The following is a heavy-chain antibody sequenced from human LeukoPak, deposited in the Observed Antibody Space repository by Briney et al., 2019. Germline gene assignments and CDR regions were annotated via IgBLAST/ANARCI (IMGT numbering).Heavy chain of an antibody. D-gene: IGHD2-2*01. CDR1: GGSISSGDYC. J-gene: IGHJ4*02. CDR3: ARRYCSSTSCYLFDY. V-gene: IGHV4-30-4*01. Sequence: SETLSLTCTVSGGSISSGDYCWSWIRQPPGKGLEWIGYINYSGTTYYNPSLRSRLTISIDTSKNQFSLKLSSVTAADTAVYYCARRYCSSTSCYLFDYWGQGTLVTVSS. CDR2: INYSGTT.